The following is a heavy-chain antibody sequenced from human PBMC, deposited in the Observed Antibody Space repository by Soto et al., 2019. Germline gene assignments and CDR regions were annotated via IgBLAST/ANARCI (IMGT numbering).Heavy chain of an antibody. CDR1: GFTFSSYA. V-gene: IGHV3-23*01. Sequence: PWGSLRLSCAASGFTFSSYAMSWVRQAPGKGLEWVSAISGSGGSTYYADSVKGRFTISRDNSKNTLYLQMNSLRAEDTAVYYCAKEYDFWSGYYLDYWGQGTLVTVSS. CDR2: ISGSGGST. J-gene: IGHJ4*02. CDR3: AKEYDFWSGYYLDY. D-gene: IGHD3-3*01.